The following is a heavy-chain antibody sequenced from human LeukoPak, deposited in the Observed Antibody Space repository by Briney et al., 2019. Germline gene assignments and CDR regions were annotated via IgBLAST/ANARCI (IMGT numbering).Heavy chain of an antibody. CDR3: ARADIVSRGFYP. CDR2: IYYSGST. V-gene: IGHV4-39*07. D-gene: IGHD2-15*01. J-gene: IGHJ5*02. Sequence: PSETLSLTCTVSGGSISSSSYYWGWIRQPPGKGLEWIGSIYYSGSTYYNPSLKSRVTISVDTSKNQFSLKLSSVTAADTAVYYCARADIVSRGFYPWGQGTLVTVSS. CDR1: GGSISSSSYY.